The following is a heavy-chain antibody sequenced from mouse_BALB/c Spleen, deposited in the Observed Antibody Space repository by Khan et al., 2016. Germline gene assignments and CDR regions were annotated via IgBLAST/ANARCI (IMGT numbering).Heavy chain of an antibody. D-gene: IGHD2-5*01. CDR2: ISSGSNTI. Sequence: EVELVESGGGLVQPGGSRKLSCAASGFNFSSFGMHWVRPAPEKGLEWVAYISSGSNTIYYADTVKGRFTISRDNPKKTLFLQMTSLRSEDTAMYYCARRIVTRDYYGMDYWGQGTSVTVSS. V-gene: IGHV5-17*02. CDR3: ARRIVTRDYYGMDY. J-gene: IGHJ4*01. CDR1: GFNFSSFG.